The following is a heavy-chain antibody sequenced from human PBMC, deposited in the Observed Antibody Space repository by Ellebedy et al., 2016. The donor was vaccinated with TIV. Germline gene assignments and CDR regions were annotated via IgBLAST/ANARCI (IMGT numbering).Heavy chain of an antibody. CDR3: ARGQSRAFDV. CDR2: IFSGGNT. J-gene: IGHJ3*01. Sequence: GESLKISCAASGLIVSSNYMTWVRQAPGEGLEWVSVIFSGGNTYYADSVKGRFTISRDNSKNTLYLQMNSLRVEDTAAYYCARGQSRAFDVWGQGTMVTVSS. CDR1: GLIVSSNY. V-gene: IGHV3-53*01.